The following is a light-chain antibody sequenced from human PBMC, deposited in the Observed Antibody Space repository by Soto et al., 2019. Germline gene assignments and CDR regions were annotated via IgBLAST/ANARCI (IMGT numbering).Light chain of an antibody. CDR2: RNN. Sequence: QSVLTQPPSASGTPGQRVTISCSGSSSNIGSNYVYWYQQLPGTAPKLLIYRNNQRPSGVPDRFSGSKSGTSASLAISGLRSEDEADYYCAAWDDSLSGLYDFGTG. CDR1: SSNIGSNY. V-gene: IGLV1-47*01. CDR3: AAWDDSLSGLYD. J-gene: IGLJ1*01.